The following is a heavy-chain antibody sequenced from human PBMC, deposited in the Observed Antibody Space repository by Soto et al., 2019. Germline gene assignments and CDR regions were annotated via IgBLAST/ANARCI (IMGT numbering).Heavy chain of an antibody. D-gene: IGHD2-15*01. CDR1: GFTFSSYC. V-gene: IGHV3-30*18. J-gene: IGHJ5*02. CDR2: ISYDGSNK. Sequence: GGSLSLSCAASGFTFSSYCMHWVRQAPGKGLEWVAVISYDGSNKYYADSVKGRFTISRDNSKNTLYLQMNSLRAEDTAVYYCAKAMTLGYCSGGSCYGRGWFDPWGQGTLVTVSS. CDR3: AKAMTLGYCSGGSCYGRGWFDP.